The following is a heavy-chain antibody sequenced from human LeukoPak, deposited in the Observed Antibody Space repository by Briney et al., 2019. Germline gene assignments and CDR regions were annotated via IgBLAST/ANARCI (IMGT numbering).Heavy chain of an antibody. Sequence: EGSLRLSCAASGFPFSASAMTWVRQATGKGLEWVSHILSTGTTYYADSVRGRFTISRDNSKNTLYLLMTSLRADDTAVYYCATVKYDYGDPVGWFDPWGQGTLVTVSS. CDR3: ATVKYDYGDPVGWFDP. CDR1: GFPFSASA. D-gene: IGHD4-17*01. CDR2: ILSTGTT. V-gene: IGHV3-23*01. J-gene: IGHJ5*02.